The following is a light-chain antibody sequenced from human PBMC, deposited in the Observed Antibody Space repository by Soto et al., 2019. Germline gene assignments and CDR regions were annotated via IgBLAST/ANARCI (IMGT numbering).Light chain of an antibody. J-gene: IGKJ5*01. CDR2: DAS. CDR3: QQRGNWPIA. V-gene: IGKV3-11*01. CDR1: QSVSTY. Sequence: EIVVTQSPATLSLSPGERATLSCRTSQSVSTYLAWYQQRPGQAPRLLFSDASNRAPDTPARFSGSGSGTDFTLTISSLESEDFAVYYCQQRGNWPIAFGQGTRLEIK.